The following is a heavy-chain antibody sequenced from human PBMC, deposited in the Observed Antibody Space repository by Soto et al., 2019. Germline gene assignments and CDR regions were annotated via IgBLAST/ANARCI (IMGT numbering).Heavy chain of an antibody. CDR1: GDSVSINSAA. J-gene: IGHJ5*02. CDR2: TYYRSKWYN. CDR3: ARDPATGYVNWFDP. V-gene: IGHV6-1*01. Sequence: SQTLSLTCAISGDSVSINSAAWNRIRQSPSRGLEWLGRTYYRSKWYNDYAVSVKIRITINPDTSKNQFSLQLNSVTPEDTAVYYCARDPATGYVNWFDPWGQGTLVTVSS. D-gene: IGHD6-25*01.